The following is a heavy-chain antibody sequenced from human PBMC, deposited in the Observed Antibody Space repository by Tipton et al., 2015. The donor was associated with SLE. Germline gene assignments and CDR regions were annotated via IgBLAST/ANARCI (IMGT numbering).Heavy chain of an antibody. CDR1: GDSIRSQY. J-gene: IGHJ4*02. CDR3: ATQGVSRALHS. Sequence: TLSLTCTISGDSIRSQYWSWIRQPPGKGLEWIGFIHYNGATTTNYNPALERRLTISIDMSKNLMSLNLESVTATDTAIYYCATQGVSRALHSWGPGTLVMVSS. CDR2: IHYNGATTT. D-gene: IGHD2-8*01. V-gene: IGHV4-59*08.